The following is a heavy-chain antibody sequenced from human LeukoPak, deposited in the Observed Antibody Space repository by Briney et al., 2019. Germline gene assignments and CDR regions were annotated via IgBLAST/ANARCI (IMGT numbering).Heavy chain of an antibody. CDR1: GFTFNTYA. CDR2: ISGSGGST. J-gene: IGHJ4*02. V-gene: IGHV3-23*01. CDR3: AKSDSDSYGYVVVDY. D-gene: IGHD5-18*01. Sequence: PGGSLRLSCAASGFTFNTYAMSWVRQAPGKGLEWVSAISGSGGSTYYADSVKGRFTISRDNSKNTLYLQMNSLRAEDTAVYYCAKSDSDSYGYVVVDYWGQGTLVTVSS.